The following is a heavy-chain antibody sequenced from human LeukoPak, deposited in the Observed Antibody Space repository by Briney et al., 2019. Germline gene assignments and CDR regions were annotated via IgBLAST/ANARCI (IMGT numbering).Heavy chain of an antibody. V-gene: IGHV3-48*03. CDR1: QFTFSSYE. CDR3: ARDTSGRDAYTPSDF. D-gene: IGHD5-24*01. J-gene: IGHJ4*02. CDR2: ISSGGRTI. Sequence: GGSLRLSCEASQFTFSSYEMNWVRQAPGKGLEWVSYISSGGRTIYYADSVKGRFTISRDNAKNSLYLQMNSLRAEDTAVYYCARDTSGRDAYTPSDFWGQGTLVTVSS.